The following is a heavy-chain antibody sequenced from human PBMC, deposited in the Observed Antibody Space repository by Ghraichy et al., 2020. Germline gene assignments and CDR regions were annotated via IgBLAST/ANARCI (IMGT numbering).Heavy chain of an antibody. CDR1: GGSISGYF. CDR3: AREEYCSGRSCYGSWKYNWFDP. D-gene: IGHD2-15*01. V-gene: IGHV4-59*01. CDR2: IYYSGST. J-gene: IGHJ5*02. Sequence: SETLSLTCTVSGGSISGYFWSWIRQPPGKGLEWIGYIYYSGSTSYNPSLKSRVSISVDMSKNQFSLKLSSVTAADTAVYYCAREEYCSGRSCYGSWKYNWFDPWGQGTLVTVSS.